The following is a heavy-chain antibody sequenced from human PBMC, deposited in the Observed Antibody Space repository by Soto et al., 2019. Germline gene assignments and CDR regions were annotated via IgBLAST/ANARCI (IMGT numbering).Heavy chain of an antibody. V-gene: IGHV3-9*01. Sequence: GGSLRLSCAASGFTFDDYAMHWVRQVPGKGLEWVSGINWNSGSIGYADSVKGRFTISRDYAKNSLFLQMNSLRGEDTALYYFANALSEHTYGPFDYWGQGTLVTVSS. D-gene: IGHD5-18*01. CDR3: ANALSEHTYGPFDY. J-gene: IGHJ4*02. CDR2: INWNSGSI. CDR1: GFTFDDYA.